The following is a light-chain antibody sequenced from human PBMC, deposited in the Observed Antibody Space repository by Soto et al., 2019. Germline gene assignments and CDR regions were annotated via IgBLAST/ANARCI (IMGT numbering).Light chain of an antibody. V-gene: IGLV2-8*01. Sequence: QSALTQPPSASGSPGQSVTISCTGTSSDVGGYNYVSWYQQNPGKVPKLMIYEVNKRPSGVPDRFSGSKSGNTASLTVSGLQAEDEADYYCTSYAGGNNVFGTGTKFTVL. CDR2: EVN. CDR3: TSYAGGNNV. J-gene: IGLJ1*01. CDR1: SSDVGGYNY.